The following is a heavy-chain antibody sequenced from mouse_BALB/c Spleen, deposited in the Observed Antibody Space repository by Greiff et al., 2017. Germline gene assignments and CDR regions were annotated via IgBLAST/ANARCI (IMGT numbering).Heavy chain of an antibody. CDR1: GYSITSDYA. V-gene: IGHV3-2*02. D-gene: IGHD1-1*01. CDR2: ISYSGST. J-gene: IGHJ3*01. CDR3: ARDYGSSPFAY. Sequence: ESGPGLVKPSQSLSLTCTVTGYSITSDYAWNWIRQFPGNKLEWMGYISYSGSTSYNPSLKSRISITRDTSKNQFFLQLNSVTTEDTATYYCARDYGSSPFAYWGQGTLVTVSA.